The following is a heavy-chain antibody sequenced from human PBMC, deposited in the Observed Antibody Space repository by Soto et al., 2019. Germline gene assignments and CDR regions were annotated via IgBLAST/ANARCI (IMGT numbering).Heavy chain of an antibody. CDR3: ARDLRPTTYYYDSSGFYGY. CDR2: IIPIFGTA. J-gene: IGHJ4*02. CDR1: GYTFTSYA. V-gene: IGHV1-69*13. D-gene: IGHD3-22*01. Sequence: SVKVSCKASGYTFTSYAMHWVRQAPGQRLEWMGGIIPIFGTANYAQKFQGRVTITADESTSTAYMELSSLRSEDTAVYYCARDLRPTTYYYDSSGFYGYWGQGTLVTVSS.